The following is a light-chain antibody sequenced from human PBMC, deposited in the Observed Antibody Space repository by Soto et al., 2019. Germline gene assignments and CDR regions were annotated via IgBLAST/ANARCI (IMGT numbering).Light chain of an antibody. CDR3: QHYNSYFYT. V-gene: IGKV1-5*01. J-gene: IGKJ2*01. Sequence: DIQMTQSPSTLSASVGDRITITCRASQSISSWLAWYQQKPGKAPNLLIYDASTLKSGVPSRFSGSGSGTEFTLTISSLQPDDFATYSCQHYNSYFYTFGQGTKLEIK. CDR2: DAS. CDR1: QSISSW.